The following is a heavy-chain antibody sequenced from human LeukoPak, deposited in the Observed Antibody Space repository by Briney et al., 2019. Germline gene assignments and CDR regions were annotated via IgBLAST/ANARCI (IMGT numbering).Heavy chain of an antibody. CDR1: GGSISSYH. V-gene: IGHV4-34*01. J-gene: IGHJ6*03. CDR3: ARERNYYYYMDV. Sequence: PSETLSLTCTVSGGSISSYHWSWLRQPPGKGLEWIGEINHSGSTNYNPSLKSRVTISVDTSKNQFSLKLSSVTAADTAVYYCARERNYYYYMDVWGKGTTVTVSS. CDR2: INHSGST.